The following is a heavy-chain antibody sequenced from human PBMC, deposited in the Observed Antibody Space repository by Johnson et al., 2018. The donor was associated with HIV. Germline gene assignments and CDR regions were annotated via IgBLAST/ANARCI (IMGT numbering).Heavy chain of an antibody. D-gene: IGHD3-22*01. Sequence: VQLVESGGGLVQPGGSMRLSCAASGFTFSNYAMSWVRQAPGKGLEWVSNIRASGGGPYYADSVKGRLIISRDNSKNTLYLQMNSLRAEDTAVYYCAKGYSSSGYWVTPNDAFDLWGQGTMVTVSS. CDR3: AKGYSSSGYWVTPNDAFDL. CDR2: IRASGGGP. CDR1: GFTFSNYA. J-gene: IGHJ3*01. V-gene: IGHV3-23*04.